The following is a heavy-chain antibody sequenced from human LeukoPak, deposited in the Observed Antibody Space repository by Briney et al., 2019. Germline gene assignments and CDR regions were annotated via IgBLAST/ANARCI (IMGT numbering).Heavy chain of an antibody. V-gene: IGHV1-46*01. CDR3: ARDQRGGRISWYSHFDF. CDR2: INPTSGNT. CDR1: ASTFTSYA. J-gene: IGHJ4*02. D-gene: IGHD6-13*01. Sequence: ASVKVSFTASASTFTSYAISWVRHAPGQGHEWMGVINPTSGNTRYAQKFQGRVTMTSDTSTTTVYMELSSVTSEDTSVYYCARDQRGGRISWYSHFDFWGQGTLVTVSS.